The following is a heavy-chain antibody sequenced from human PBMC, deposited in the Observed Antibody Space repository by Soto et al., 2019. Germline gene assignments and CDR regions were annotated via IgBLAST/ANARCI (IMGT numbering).Heavy chain of an antibody. CDR1: GYTFINYY. J-gene: IGHJ4*02. Sequence: ASVKVSWKASGYTFINYYMHWVRQAPGQGFECMGSISPKSGGTNYAQKFQGRVSMTWXTXXKXXXMXLXXLMSEDTAVYYCARPPGYISDWYYFDLWGQGTQVTVSS. D-gene: IGHD3-9*01. CDR3: ARPPGYISDWYYFDL. V-gene: IGHV1-2*02. CDR2: ISPKSGGT.